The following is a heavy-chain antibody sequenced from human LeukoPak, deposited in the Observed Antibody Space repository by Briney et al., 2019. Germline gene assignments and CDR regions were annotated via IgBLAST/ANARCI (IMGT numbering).Heavy chain of an antibody. CDR1: GFTFRDSA. Sequence: PGGSLRLSCAASGFTFRDSAMDWVRQAPGKGLEWVSLISHSGANTFYADSVEGRFTVSRDNSKNMMYLQMNSLRAEDTAVYYCAKDIEASIWGQGTLVTVSS. CDR3: AKDIEASI. J-gene: IGHJ4*02. CDR2: ISHSGANT. V-gene: IGHV3-23*01. D-gene: IGHD2-15*01.